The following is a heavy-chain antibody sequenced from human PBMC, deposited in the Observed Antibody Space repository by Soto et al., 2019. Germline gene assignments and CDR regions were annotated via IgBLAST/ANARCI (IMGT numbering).Heavy chain of an antibody. J-gene: IGHJ5*02. CDR1: GYTFVSYG. D-gene: IGHD3-22*01. Sequence: QIQLVQSAAEVKKPGASVKVSCKTSGYTFVSYGISWVRQAPGQGLEWMGWISPYNGNTNFAQRFRGRVTLTTDTSTDIVYMDLGSLNSHDTAVYYCARDQNFFDSSGYYDHWGQGTLITVSS. V-gene: IGHV1-18*04. CDR2: ISPYNGNT. CDR3: ARDQNFFDSSGYYDH.